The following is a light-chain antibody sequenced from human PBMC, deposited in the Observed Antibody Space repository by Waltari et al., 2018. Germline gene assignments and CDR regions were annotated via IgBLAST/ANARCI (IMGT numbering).Light chain of an antibody. Sequence: DIQMTQSPSTLSASVVHGVTITCPASQSVSDWLAWYHQKHGKAHELLIFDVSTLKSGVPSRFSGRGSGTEFTLTISSLQPDDFATYYCQHYSHSSPWTFGQGTKVEIK. CDR1: QSVSDW. J-gene: IGKJ1*01. CDR2: DVS. CDR3: QHYSHSSPWT. V-gene: IGKV1-5*01.